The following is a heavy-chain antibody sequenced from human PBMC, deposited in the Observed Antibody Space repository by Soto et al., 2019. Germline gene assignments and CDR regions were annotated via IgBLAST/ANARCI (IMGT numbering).Heavy chain of an antibody. J-gene: IGHJ4*02. CDR2: ISGSGGST. Sequence: GGSLRLSCAASGFTFSSYAMSWVRQAPGKGLEWVSAISGSGGSTYYADSVKGRFTISRDNSKNTLYLQMNSLRAEDTAVYYCAKDGLPRMVRGAPFDYWGQGTLVTVSS. V-gene: IGHV3-23*01. D-gene: IGHD3-10*01. CDR1: GFTFSSYA. CDR3: AKDGLPRMVRGAPFDY.